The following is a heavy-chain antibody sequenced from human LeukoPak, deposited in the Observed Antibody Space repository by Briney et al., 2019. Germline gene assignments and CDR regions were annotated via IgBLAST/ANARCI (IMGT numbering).Heavy chain of an antibody. CDR1: GFTFDDYG. CDR3: AREHCSGGSCRDDY. V-gene: IGHV3-20*04. CDR2: INWNGGST. Sequence: RPGGSLRLSCAASGFTFDDYGMSWVRQAPGKGLEWASGINWNGGSTGYADSVKGRFTISRDNAKNSLYLQMNSLRAEDTALYYCAREHCSGGSCRDDYWGQGTLVTVSS. J-gene: IGHJ4*02. D-gene: IGHD2-15*01.